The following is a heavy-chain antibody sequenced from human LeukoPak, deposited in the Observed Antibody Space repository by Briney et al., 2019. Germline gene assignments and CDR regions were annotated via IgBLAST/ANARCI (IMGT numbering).Heavy chain of an antibody. Sequence: GGSLRLSCAASGFTFSSYSMNWVRQAPGKGLEWVSYISSSSSTIYYADSVKGRFTISRDNAKNSLYLQMNSLRAEDTAVYYCARDGAADCSSTSCYSVLYNWFDPWGQGTLVTASS. V-gene: IGHV3-48*04. CDR3: ARDGAADCSSTSCYSVLYNWFDP. CDR2: ISSSSSTI. J-gene: IGHJ5*02. CDR1: GFTFSSYS. D-gene: IGHD2-2*01.